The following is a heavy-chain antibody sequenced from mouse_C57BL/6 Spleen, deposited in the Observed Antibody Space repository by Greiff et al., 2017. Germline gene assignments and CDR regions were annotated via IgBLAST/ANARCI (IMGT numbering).Heavy chain of an antibody. CDR2: IDPSDSYT. CDR1: GYTFTSYW. V-gene: IGHV1-69*01. CDR3: ARNYGNDGFDY. D-gene: IGHD2-2*01. Sequence: QVQLQQPGAELVMPGASVKLSCKASGYTFTSYWMHWVKQRPGQGLEWIGEIDPSDSYTNYNQKFKGKSTLTVDKSSSTAYMQLSSLTSEDSAVYYCARNYGNDGFDYWGQGTTLTVSS. J-gene: IGHJ2*01.